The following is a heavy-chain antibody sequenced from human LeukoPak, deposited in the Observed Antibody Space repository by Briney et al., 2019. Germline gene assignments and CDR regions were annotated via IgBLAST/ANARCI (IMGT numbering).Heavy chain of an antibody. CDR2: INPNSGGT. Sequence: ASVKVSCKASGYTLTDYYIHWVRQAPGQGLEWMGRINPNSGGTDYAPKFQGRVTMTRDTSISTAYMELNTLRSDDMAVYYCARVHDYFFQHWGQGTLVTVSS. CDR1: GYTLTDYY. D-gene: IGHD2/OR15-2a*01. V-gene: IGHV1-2*06. J-gene: IGHJ1*01. CDR3: ARVHDYFFQH.